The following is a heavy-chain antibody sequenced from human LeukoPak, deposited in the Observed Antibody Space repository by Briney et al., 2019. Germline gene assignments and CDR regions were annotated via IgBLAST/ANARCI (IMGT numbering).Heavy chain of an antibody. Sequence: PGGSLRLSCAASGFTVRNNHMSWVRQAPGKGLEWVSVIDSRDNTYHADSVKGRFTISRHTSKNTLYLQMNSLRAQDTAVYYCARESTPLGGAFDPWGPGTLVTVSS. CDR3: ARESTPLGGAFDP. J-gene: IGHJ5*02. CDR2: IDSRDNT. V-gene: IGHV3-53*04. CDR1: GFTVRNNH. D-gene: IGHD3-3*01.